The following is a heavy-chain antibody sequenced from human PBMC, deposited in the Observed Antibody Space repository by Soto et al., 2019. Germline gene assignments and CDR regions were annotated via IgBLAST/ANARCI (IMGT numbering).Heavy chain of an antibody. CDR1: GFTFTSSA. CDR2: IVVGSGNT. CDR3: AARLRFLEWLPPVDGMDV. D-gene: IGHD3-3*01. Sequence: ASVKVSCTASGFTFTSSAVQWVRQARGQRLEWIGWIVVGSGNTNYAQKFQERVTITRDMSTSTAYMELSSLRSEDTAVYYCAARLRFLEWLPPVDGMDVWGQGTTVTVS. J-gene: IGHJ6*02. V-gene: IGHV1-58*01.